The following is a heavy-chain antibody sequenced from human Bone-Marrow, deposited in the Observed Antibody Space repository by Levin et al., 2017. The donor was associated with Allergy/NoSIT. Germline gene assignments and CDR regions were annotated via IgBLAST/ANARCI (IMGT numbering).Heavy chain of an antibody. V-gene: IGHV3-30-3*01. D-gene: IGHD6-19*01. CDR3: ARGLRSSGWDFDS. Sequence: PGESLKISCVASGFNYNVYAMHWVRQAPGRGLEWLALISFDGNNLYFAESVRGRLTISRDNSKNTLYLQIHSLTTEDTAVYFCARGLRSSGWDFDSWGQGTLVTVSS. CDR2: ISFDGNNL. CDR1: GFNYNVYA. J-gene: IGHJ4*02.